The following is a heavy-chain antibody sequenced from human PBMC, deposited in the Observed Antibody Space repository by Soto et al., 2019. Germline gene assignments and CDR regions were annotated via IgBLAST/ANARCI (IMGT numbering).Heavy chain of an antibody. V-gene: IGHV1-24*01. CDR1: GYTLTELS. CDR3: ATDPRIAVAPHLRLRYYGMDV. Sequence: ASVKVSCKVSGYTLTELSMHWVRQAPGKGLEWMGGFDPEAGETIYAQKFQGRVTMTEDTCTDTAYMELSSLRAEDTAVYYCATDPRIAVAPHLRLRYYGMDVWGQGTKVTVCS. CDR2: FDPEAGET. D-gene: IGHD6-13*01. J-gene: IGHJ6*02.